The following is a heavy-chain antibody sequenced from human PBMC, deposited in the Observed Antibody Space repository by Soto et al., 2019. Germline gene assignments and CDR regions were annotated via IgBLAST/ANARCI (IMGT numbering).Heavy chain of an antibody. D-gene: IGHD3-16*01. V-gene: IGHV4-59*01. CDR1: GGSISSDY. J-gene: IGHJ4*02. Sequence: NPSETLSLTCTVSGGSISSDYWSWIRQPPGKGLEWIGRISYTGSTNYNPSLKSRVTMSPDTSKMQFSLRLSSVTAADTAVYYCARGSDGDYFDSWGQGTLVTAPQ. CDR2: ISYTGST. CDR3: ARGSDGDYFDS.